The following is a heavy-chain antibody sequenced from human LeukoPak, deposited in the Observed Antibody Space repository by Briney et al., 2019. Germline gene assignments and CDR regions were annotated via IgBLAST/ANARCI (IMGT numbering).Heavy chain of an antibody. J-gene: IGHJ4*02. V-gene: IGHV1-3*01. CDR3: AEGGIRYFDWLPDY. Sequence: GASVKVSCKASGYTFTSYAMHWVRQAPGQRLEWMGWINAGNGNTKYSQKFQGRVTITRDTSASTAYMELSSLRSEDTAVYFRAEGGIRYFDWLPDYWGQGTLVTVSS. D-gene: IGHD3-9*01. CDR1: GYTFTSYA. CDR2: INAGNGNT.